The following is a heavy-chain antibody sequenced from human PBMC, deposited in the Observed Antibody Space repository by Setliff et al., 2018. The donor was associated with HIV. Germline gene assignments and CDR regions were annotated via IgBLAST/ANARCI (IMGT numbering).Heavy chain of an antibody. Sequence: PSETLSLTCTVSGGSISSTSYYWGWIRQPPGTGLECIGSVFSSGNTYYNPSLKSRVTTSVDTPKNHFSLKLNSVTAADTAVYYCAKTIGRYFDFFDNWGQGTLGTVSS. CDR3: AKTIGRYFDFFDN. CDR1: GGSISSTSYY. D-gene: IGHD3-9*01. V-gene: IGHV4-39*01. J-gene: IGHJ4*02. CDR2: VFSSGNT.